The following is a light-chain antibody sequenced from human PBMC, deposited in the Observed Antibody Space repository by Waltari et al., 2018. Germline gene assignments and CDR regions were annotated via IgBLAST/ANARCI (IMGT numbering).Light chain of an antibody. J-gene: IGKJ2*01. V-gene: IGKV1-39*01. CDR1: QSISSY. CDR2: SAS. Sequence: DIQMTQSPSSLSASVGDRVTITCRASQSISSYLNWYQQKPGKAPKLLIYSASSLQSGVPSGFSGSGAATDFTLTISSLQPEDFATYYCQQSYSTLPYTFGQGTKLEIK. CDR3: QQSYSTLPYT.